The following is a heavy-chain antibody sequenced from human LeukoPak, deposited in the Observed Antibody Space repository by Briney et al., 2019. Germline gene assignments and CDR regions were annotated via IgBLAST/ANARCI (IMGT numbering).Heavy chain of an antibody. CDR3: AGVGGQADSCCYYYREYFGY. CDR1: GGSISSYY. Sequence: PSETLSLTCTVSGGSISSYYWSWIRQPPGKGLEWIGYIYYSGSTNYNPSLKSRVTISVDTSKNQFSLKLSSVTAADTAVYYCAGVGGQADSCCYYYREYFGYWGQGTLVNVSS. CDR2: IYYSGST. J-gene: IGHJ4*01. D-gene: IGHD3-22*01. V-gene: IGHV4-59*01.